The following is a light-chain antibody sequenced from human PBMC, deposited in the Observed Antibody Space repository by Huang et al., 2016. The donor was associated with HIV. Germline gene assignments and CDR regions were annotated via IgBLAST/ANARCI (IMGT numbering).Light chain of an antibody. CDR2: ASS. V-gene: IGKV1-12*01. J-gene: IGKJ4*02. Sequence: DIKITQSPSSVSASIGDRVSFTCRASQDVNKWVAWYQQKPGVAPNRLVYASSTLQSGAPSRFSGSGSGTRFTLTITSLQAEDFATYFCQQSVTFPLTFGGGTKVELK. CDR3: QQSVTFPLT. CDR1: QDVNKW.